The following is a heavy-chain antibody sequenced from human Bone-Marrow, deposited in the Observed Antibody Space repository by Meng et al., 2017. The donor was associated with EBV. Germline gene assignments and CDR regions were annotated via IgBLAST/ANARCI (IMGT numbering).Heavy chain of an antibody. Sequence: QLQVQESGSGLVKPSQTLSLTCAVSGGSISSGDYSWSWIRQPPGKGLEWIGNIYHSGSTFYNSSLNSRVTISVDRSKNQFSLKLTSVTAADTAVYYCARGNTFPEYYFGYWGQGTLVTVSS. CDR1: GGSISSGDYS. J-gene: IGHJ4*02. D-gene: IGHD2/OR15-2a*01. CDR2: IYHSGST. CDR3: ARGNTFPEYYFGY. V-gene: IGHV4-30-2*01.